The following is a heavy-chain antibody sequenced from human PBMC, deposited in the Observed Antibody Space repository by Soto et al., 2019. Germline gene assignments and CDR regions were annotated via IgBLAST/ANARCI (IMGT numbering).Heavy chain of an antibody. D-gene: IGHD6-13*01. J-gene: IGHJ4*02. CDR3: AREGIAAALDY. Sequence: EVQLVESGGGLVKPGGSLRLSCAASGFTFSSYSMNWVRQAPGKGLEWVSSISSSSSYIYYADSLKGRFTISRDNAKNSLYLQVTSLRAEDAAVYYCAREGIAAALDYWGQGTLVTVSS. CDR1: GFTFSSYS. CDR2: ISSSSSYI. V-gene: IGHV3-21*01.